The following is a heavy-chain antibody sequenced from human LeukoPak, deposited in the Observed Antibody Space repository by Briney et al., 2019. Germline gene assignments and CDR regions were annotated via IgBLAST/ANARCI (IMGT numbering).Heavy chain of an antibody. V-gene: IGHV1/OR15-1*01. J-gene: IGHJ5*02. CDR3: ARALPHRRLMDTTMEQHWFDP. CDR2: INPNSGGT. Sequence: ASLKVSCKASGYIFTDDYMHWVRQAPGQERGWMGRINPNSGGTNYAQKFQGRVTMTRDTSISTAYTELSSLRSEDTAVYYCARALPHRRLMDTTMEQHWFDPWGQGTLVTVSS. CDR1: GYIFTDDY. D-gene: IGHD5-18*01.